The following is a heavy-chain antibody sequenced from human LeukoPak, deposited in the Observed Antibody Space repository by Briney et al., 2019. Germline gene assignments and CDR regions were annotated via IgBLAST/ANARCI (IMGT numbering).Heavy chain of an antibody. CDR2: INHSGST. V-gene: IGHV4-34*01. D-gene: IGHD2-8*01. Sequence: SETLSLTCAVYGGSFSGYYWSWIRQPPGKGLEWIGEINHSGSTNYNPSLKSRVTISVDTSKNRFSLKLSSVTAADTAVYYCARGHRDVLMVYAIRRFYYFDYWGQGTLVTVSS. CDR3: ARGHRDVLMVYAIRRFYYFDY. CDR1: GGSFSGYY. J-gene: IGHJ4*02.